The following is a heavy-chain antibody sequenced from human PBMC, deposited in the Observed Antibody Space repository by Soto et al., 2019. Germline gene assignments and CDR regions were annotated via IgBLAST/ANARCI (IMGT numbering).Heavy chain of an antibody. J-gene: IGHJ3*02. Sequence: GVSLRLSFAASGSTFSSYAMSWVRQAPGKGLEWVSVISGSGGFTYYADSVKGRFTISRDNSKNTLYLQMNSLRTEDTAVYYCAKKGAAAGRAGSFDIWGQGTMVTVSS. CDR2: ISGSGGFT. V-gene: IGHV3-23*01. CDR1: GSTFSSYA. D-gene: IGHD6-13*01. CDR3: AKKGAAAGRAGSFDI.